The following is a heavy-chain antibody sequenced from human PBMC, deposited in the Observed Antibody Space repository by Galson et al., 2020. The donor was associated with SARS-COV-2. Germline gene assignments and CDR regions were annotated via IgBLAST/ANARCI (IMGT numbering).Heavy chain of an antibody. CDR2: IYPGDSDT. Sequence: KIGESLKISCKGSGYSFTSYWIGWVRQMPGKGLEWMGIIYPGDSDTRYSPSFQGQVTISADKSISTAYLQWSSLKASDTAMYYCARQAVRYDRSGYYQLWGQGTLVTVSS. CDR3: ARQAVRYDRSGYYQL. CDR1: GYSFTSYW. D-gene: IGHD3-22*01. J-gene: IGHJ4*02. V-gene: IGHV5-51*01.